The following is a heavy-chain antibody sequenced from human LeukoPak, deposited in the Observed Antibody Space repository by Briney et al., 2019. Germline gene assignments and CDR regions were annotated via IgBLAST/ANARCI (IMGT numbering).Heavy chain of an antibody. V-gene: IGHV4-38-2*02. Sequence: PSETLSLTCSVSGYSVSSGYYWGWIRQPPGKGLEWIGEINHSGSTNYNPSPKSRVTISVDTSKNQFSLKLSSVTAADTAVYYCARGRGVHCSSTSCYNLYYYYYYMDVWGKGTTVTVSS. CDR2: INHSGST. CDR3: ARGRGVHCSSTSCYNLYYYYYYMDV. J-gene: IGHJ6*03. CDR1: GYSVSSGYY. D-gene: IGHD2-2*01.